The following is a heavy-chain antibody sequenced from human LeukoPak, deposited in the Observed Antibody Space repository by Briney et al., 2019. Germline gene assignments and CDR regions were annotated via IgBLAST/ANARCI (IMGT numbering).Heavy chain of an antibody. D-gene: IGHD2-8*01. CDR2: ISGSGCST. CDR3: AKDSPQGEMGPPNDY. J-gene: IGHJ4*02. Sequence: GGSLRLSCAASGFTFSSYAMSWVHQAPGKGLEWVSAISGSGCSTYYADSVKGRFTISRDNSKNTLYLQMNSLRAEDTAVYYCAKDSPQGEMGPPNDYWGQGTLVTVSS. CDR1: GFTFSSYA. V-gene: IGHV3-23*01.